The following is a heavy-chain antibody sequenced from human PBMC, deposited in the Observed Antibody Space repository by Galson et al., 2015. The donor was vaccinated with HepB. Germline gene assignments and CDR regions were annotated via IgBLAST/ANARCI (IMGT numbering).Heavy chain of an antibody. CDR2: IWYDGNNK. Sequence: SLRLSCAASGFTFSQYGIHWVRQAPGKGLEWVALIWYDGNNKYSAASVTGRFTISRDNAKNTLSLEMNSLRAEDTAVYYCARKKLTYYYDSSGSNDALDNWGQGTMVTVSS. D-gene: IGHD3-22*01. V-gene: IGHV3-33*01. CDR1: GFTFSQYG. J-gene: IGHJ3*02. CDR3: ARKKLTYYYDSSGSNDALDN.